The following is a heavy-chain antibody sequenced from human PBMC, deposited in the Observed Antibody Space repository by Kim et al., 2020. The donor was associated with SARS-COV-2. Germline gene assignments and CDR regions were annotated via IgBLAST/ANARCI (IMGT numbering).Heavy chain of an antibody. CDR1: GGSISSYY. J-gene: IGHJ3*01. CDR2: IYYSGST. V-gene: IGHV4-59*08. Sequence: SETLSLTCTVSGGSISSYYWSWIRQPPGKGLEWIGYIYYSGSTNYNPSLKSRVTISVDTSKNQFSLKLSSVTAADTAVYYCARHDADLGYCSGGSCYSSAFDLWGQGTMVPVSS. D-gene: IGHD2-15*01. CDR3: ARHDADLGYCSGGSCYSSAFDL.